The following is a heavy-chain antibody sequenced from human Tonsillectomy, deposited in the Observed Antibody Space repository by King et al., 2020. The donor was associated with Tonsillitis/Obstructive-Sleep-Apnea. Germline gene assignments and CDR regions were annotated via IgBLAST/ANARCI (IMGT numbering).Heavy chain of an antibody. Sequence: VQLVESGGGLIQPGGSLRLSCAASGFTVSSNYMSWVRQAPGKGLEWVSVIYSGGSAYYADSVKGRFTISRDNSKNTLYLQMNSLRAEDTAVYYCARAYDFWSGYYGYWGQGTLVTVSS. CDR1: GFTVSSNY. CDR2: IYSGGSA. V-gene: IGHV3-53*01. D-gene: IGHD3-3*01. CDR3: ARAYDFWSGYYGY. J-gene: IGHJ4*02.